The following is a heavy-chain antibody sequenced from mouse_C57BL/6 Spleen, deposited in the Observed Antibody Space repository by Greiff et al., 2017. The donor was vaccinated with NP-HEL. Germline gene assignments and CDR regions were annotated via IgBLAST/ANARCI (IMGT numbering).Heavy chain of an antibody. CDR2: INPGSGGT. V-gene: IGHV1-54*01. CDR3: ARRTTVVEDYYWYFDV. J-gene: IGHJ1*03. D-gene: IGHD1-1*01. CDR1: GYAFTNYL. Sequence: QVQLQQSGAELVRPGTSVKVSCKASGYAFTNYLIEWVKQRPGQGLEWIGVINPGSGGTNYNEKFKGKATLTADKSSSTAYMQLSSLTSEDSAVYYWARRTTVVEDYYWYFDVWGTGTTVTASS.